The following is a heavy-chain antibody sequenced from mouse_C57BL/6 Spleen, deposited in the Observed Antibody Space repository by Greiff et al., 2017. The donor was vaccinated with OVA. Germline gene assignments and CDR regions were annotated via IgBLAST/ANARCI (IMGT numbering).Heavy chain of an antibody. D-gene: IGHD4-1*01. V-gene: IGHV1-52*01. J-gene: IGHJ2*01. Sequence: VQLQQPGAELVRPGSSVKLSCKASGYTFTSYWLHWVKQRPIQGLEWIGNIDPSDSETHYNQKFKDKATLTVDTSSSTAYMQLSSLTSEASAVDYCATGTYGRLYYFDYWGQGTTLTVSS. CDR1: GYTFTSYW. CDR3: ATGTYGRLYYFDY. CDR2: IDPSDSET.